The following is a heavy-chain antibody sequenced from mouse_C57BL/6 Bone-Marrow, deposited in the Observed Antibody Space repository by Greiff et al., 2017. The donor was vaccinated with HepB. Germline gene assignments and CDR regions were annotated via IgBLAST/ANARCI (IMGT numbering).Heavy chain of an antibody. CDR3: ARGGYSKDWYFDV. CDR1: GYTFTSYW. Sequence: QVQLQQSGAELVKPGASVKMSCKASGYTFTSYWITWVKQRPGQGLEWIGDIYPGSGSTNYNEKFKSKATLTVDTSSSTAYMQLSSLTSEDSAVYYCARGGYSKDWYFDVWGTGTTVTVSS. V-gene: IGHV1-55*01. CDR2: IYPGSGST. J-gene: IGHJ1*03. D-gene: IGHD2-5*01.